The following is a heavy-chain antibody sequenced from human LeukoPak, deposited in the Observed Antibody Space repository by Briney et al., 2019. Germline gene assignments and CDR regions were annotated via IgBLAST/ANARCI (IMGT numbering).Heavy chain of an antibody. CDR2: IRNKASSYTT. D-gene: IGHD1-26*01. J-gene: IGHJ4*02. V-gene: IGHV3-72*01. Sequence: GGSLRLSCAASGFTFSNYAMHWVRQAPGKGLEWVGRIRNKASSYTTEYAASVKGRFTISRDDSKTSLFLQINSLKIEDTAVYYCARGLGATTGALDYWGQGTLVTVSS. CDR1: GFTFSNYA. CDR3: ARGLGATTGALDY.